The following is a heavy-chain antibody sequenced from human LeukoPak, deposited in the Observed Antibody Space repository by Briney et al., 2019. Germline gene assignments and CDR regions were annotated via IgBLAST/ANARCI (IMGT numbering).Heavy chain of an antibody. Sequence: GGSLRLSCAASGFTFSSYAMHWVRQAPGKGLEYVSAISSNGGSTYYANSVKGRFTNSRDNSKNTLYLQMGSLRAEDMAVYYCARGGYSYGPGSLAYWGQGTLVTVSS. V-gene: IGHV3-64*01. CDR2: ISSNGGST. D-gene: IGHD5-18*01. CDR1: GFTFSSYA. J-gene: IGHJ4*02. CDR3: ARGGYSYGPGSLAY.